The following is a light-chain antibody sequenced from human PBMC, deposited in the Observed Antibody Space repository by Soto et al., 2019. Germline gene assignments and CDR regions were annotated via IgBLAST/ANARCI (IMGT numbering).Light chain of an antibody. CDR1: SGHSSYI. CDR3: ETWDSNTRV. V-gene: IGLV4-60*02. CDR2: LEGSGSY. J-gene: IGLJ3*02. Sequence: PVLTQSSSASASLGSSVKLTCTLSSGHSSYIIAWHQQQPGKAPRYLMKLEGSGSYNKGSGVRDRFSGSSSGADRYLTISNLQFEDEADYYCETWDSNTRVFGGGTKLTVL.